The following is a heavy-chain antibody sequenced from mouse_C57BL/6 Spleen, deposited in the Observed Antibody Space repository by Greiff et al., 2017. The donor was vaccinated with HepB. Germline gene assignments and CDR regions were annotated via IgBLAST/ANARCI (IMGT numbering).Heavy chain of an antibody. CDR1: GFTFSSYG. J-gene: IGHJ1*03. CDR2: ISSGGSYT. V-gene: IGHV5-6*01. Sequence: EVNLVESGGDLVKPGGSLKLSCAASGFTFSSYGLSWVRQTPDKRLEWVATISSGGSYTYYPDSVKGRFTISRDNAKNTLYLQMSSLKAEDTAMYYWARHYYDSSYGYFDVWGTGTTVTVSS. CDR3: ARHYYDSSYGYFDV. D-gene: IGHD1-1*01.